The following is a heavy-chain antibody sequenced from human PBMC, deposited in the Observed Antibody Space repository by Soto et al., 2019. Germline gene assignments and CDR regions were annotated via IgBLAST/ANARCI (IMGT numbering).Heavy chain of an antibody. D-gene: IGHD1-1*01. CDR1: GYSFTNYW. CDR2: IYPGDSHT. V-gene: IGHV5-51*01. CDR3: ARQKQLGYYYYGLDV. Sequence: GESLKISCKGSGYSFTNYWIGWVRQMPGKGLEWMGIIYPGDSHTKYSPSFQGQVTISADKSISTAYLQWSSLKASDTAMYYCARQKQLGYYYYGLDVWGQGTTVTVSS. J-gene: IGHJ6*02.